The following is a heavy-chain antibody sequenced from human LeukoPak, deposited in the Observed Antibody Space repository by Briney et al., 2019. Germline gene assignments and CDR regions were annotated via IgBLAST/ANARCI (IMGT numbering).Heavy chain of an antibody. CDR3: AREVLSSWDQEYYFDY. V-gene: IGHV4-61*01. CDR2: IYYSGST. Sequence: RTSETLSLTCTVSGCSVSSGSYYWSWIRQPPGKGLEWIGYIYYSGSTYYNPSLKSRVTISVDTSKNQFSLKLSSVTAADTAVYYCAREVLSSWDQEYYFDYWGQGTLVTVSS. CDR1: GCSVSSGSYY. J-gene: IGHJ4*02. D-gene: IGHD6-13*01.